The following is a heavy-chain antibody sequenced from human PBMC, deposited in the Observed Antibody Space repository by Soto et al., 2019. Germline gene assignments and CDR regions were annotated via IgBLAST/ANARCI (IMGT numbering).Heavy chain of an antibody. CDR1: GFTFSSYG. CDR2: IWYDGSNK. V-gene: IGHV3-33*06. D-gene: IGHD3-22*01. CDR3: AKDRSDYYYDSSGYYYVRLRAFTR. Sequence: GSLRLSCAASGFTFSSYGMHWVRQAPGKGLEWVAVIWYDGSNKYYADSVKGRFTISRDNSKNTLYLQMNSLRAEDTAVYYCAKDRSDYYYDSSGYYYVRLRAFTRWGQGTPVPVSS. J-gene: IGHJ1*01.